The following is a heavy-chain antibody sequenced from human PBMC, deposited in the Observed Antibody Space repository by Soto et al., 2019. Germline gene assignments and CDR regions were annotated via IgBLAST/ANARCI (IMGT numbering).Heavy chain of an antibody. Sequence: VQLVESGGGVVQPGRSLRLSCAASGFTFSSYAMHWVRQAPGKGLEWVAVISYDGSNKYYADSVKGRFTISRDNSKNTLYLQMNSLRAEDTAVYYCARARSRPPEGYWGQGTLVTVSS. J-gene: IGHJ4*02. D-gene: IGHD1-26*01. CDR1: GFTFSSYA. CDR2: ISYDGSNK. CDR3: ARARSRPPEGY. V-gene: IGHV3-30-3*01.